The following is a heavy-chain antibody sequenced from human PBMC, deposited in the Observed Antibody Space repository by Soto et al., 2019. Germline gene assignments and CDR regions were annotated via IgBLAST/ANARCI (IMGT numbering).Heavy chain of an antibody. V-gene: IGHV1-18*01. Sequence: ASVKVSCKASGYTFTSYGISWVRPAPGQGLEWMGWISAYNGNTNYAQKLQGRVTMTTDTSTSTAYMELRSLRSDDTAVYYCARDGQVPAAPGWFGELLPKGIFDYWGQGTLVTVSS. J-gene: IGHJ4*02. CDR2: ISAYNGNT. CDR1: GYTFTSYG. CDR3: ARDGQVPAAPGWFGELLPKGIFDY. D-gene: IGHD3-10*01.